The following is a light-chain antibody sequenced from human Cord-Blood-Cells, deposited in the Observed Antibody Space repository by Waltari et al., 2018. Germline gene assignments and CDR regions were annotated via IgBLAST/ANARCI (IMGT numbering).Light chain of an antibody. CDR2: DVS. J-gene: IGLJ3*02. CDR1: CSDLGSHNY. Sequence: QSALTKPASASGSPRQSNTISCTGTCSDLGSHNYVSSYQQHPGKAPKLMIYDVSNRPSGVSNRFSSPKSGNTASLTISELQPEDEADYYCSSYTSSSTWVLGGGTKLTVL. CDR3: SSYTSSSTWV. V-gene: IGLV2-14*03.